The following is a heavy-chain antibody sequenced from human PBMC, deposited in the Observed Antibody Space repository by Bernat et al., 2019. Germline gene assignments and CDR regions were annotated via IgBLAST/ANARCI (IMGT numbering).Heavy chain of an antibody. D-gene: IGHD3-3*01. Sequence: EVQLVESGGGLVKPGGSLRLSCAASGFTFSNAWMNWVRQAPGKGLEWVGRIKSKTDGGTTDYATPVKGRFTISRDDSKNTLYPQMNSLKTEDTAVYYCTSMGPSITIFGVVIIGDVWGQGTTVTVSS. CDR2: IKSKTDGGTT. CDR1: GFTFSNAW. V-gene: IGHV3-15*07. J-gene: IGHJ6*02. CDR3: TSMGPSITIFGVVIIGDV.